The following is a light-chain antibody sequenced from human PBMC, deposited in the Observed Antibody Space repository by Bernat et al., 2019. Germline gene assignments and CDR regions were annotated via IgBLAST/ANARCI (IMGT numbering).Light chain of an antibody. V-gene: IGKV1-33*01. CDR3: QQSNVLPYT. J-gene: IGKJ2*01. CDR1: QDVDKY. CDR2: DTS. Sequence: DIQMTQSPPSLSTSIGDRVTITCQASQDVDKYLNWYQQKPGNAPKLLISDTSSLQTGVSSRFSGSGYGTEFTFTISSLRPEDVATYYCQQSNVLPYTFGPGTTLDI.